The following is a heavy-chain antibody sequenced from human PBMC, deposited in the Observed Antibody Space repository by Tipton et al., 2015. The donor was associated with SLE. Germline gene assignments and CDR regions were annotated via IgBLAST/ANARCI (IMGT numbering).Heavy chain of an antibody. V-gene: IGHV4-38-2*02. D-gene: IGHD6-6*01. CDR3: ASEEGIAARPALFDI. Sequence: TLSLTCTVSGYSISSGYCWGWVRQPPGKGLEWIGIIYHSGSTYYNPSLKSRVTISVDTSKNQFSLKLSSVTAADTAVYYCASEEGIAARPALFDIWGQGTMVTVSA. J-gene: IGHJ3*02. CDR2: IYHSGST. CDR1: GYSISSGYC.